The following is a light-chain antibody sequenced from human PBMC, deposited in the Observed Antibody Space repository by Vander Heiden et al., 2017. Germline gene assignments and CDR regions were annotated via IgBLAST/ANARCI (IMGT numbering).Light chain of an antibody. Sequence: HTLVTQDPSFSVSPGGPCPLTCVLRSGSVLSNYYPSWYQQTPGQSPRTLIYSTNTRSSGVPDRFSGSILGNTAALTITGAQADDESDYYCVLYMGSGISVFGGGTKLTVL. J-gene: IGLJ2*01. CDR3: VLYMGSGISV. V-gene: IGLV8-61*01. CDR2: STN. CDR1: SGSVLSNYY.